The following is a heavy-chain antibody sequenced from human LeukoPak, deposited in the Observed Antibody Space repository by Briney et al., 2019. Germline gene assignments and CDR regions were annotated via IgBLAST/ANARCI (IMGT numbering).Heavy chain of an antibody. Sequence: GASVKVSCKASGYTFTSYDINWVRQATGQGLEWMGWMNPNSGNTGYAQKFQGRVTMTRNTSISTAYMELSSLRSEDTAVYYCARGRYCSSTSCYKEGYYYYYGMDVWGQGTTVTVSS. CDR1: GYTFTSYD. D-gene: IGHD2-2*02. J-gene: IGHJ6*02. CDR3: ARGRYCSSTSCYKEGYYYYYGMDV. V-gene: IGHV1-8*01. CDR2: MNPNSGNT.